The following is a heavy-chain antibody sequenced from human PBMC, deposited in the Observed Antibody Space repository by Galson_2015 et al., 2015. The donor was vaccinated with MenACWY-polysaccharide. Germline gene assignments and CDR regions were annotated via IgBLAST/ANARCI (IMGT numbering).Heavy chain of an antibody. D-gene: IGHD6-13*01. V-gene: IGHV1-18*01. CDR1: GYTFTSYG. J-gene: IGHJ4*02. Sequence: SVKVSCKAPGYTFTSYGISWVRQAPGQGLEWMGWISTYNGNTNYAQMLQGRVTMTTDTSASTAYMELRSLRSDDTAVYYCARDFRSSWYGHYFDYWGQGTLVTVSS. CDR2: ISTYNGNT. CDR3: ARDFRSSWYGHYFDY.